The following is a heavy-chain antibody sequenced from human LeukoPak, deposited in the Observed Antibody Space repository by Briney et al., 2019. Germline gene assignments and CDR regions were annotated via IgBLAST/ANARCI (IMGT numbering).Heavy chain of an antibody. D-gene: IGHD2-15*01. J-gene: IGHJ4*02. Sequence: NRGESLKISCKGSGYSFTSYWIGWVRQMPGKGLEWMGIIYPGDSDTRYSPSFQGQVTISADKSISTAYLQWSSLKASDTAMYYCARWHCSGGSCYPFDYWGQGTLVTVSS. CDR1: GYSFTSYW. V-gene: IGHV5-51*01. CDR2: IYPGDSDT. CDR3: ARWHCSGGSCYPFDY.